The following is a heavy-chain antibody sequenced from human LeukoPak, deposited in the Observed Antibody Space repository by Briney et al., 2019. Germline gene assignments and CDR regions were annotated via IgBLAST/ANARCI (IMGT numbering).Heavy chain of an antibody. J-gene: IGHJ4*02. Sequence: GGSLRLSCAASGFTVSSNYMSWVRQAPGKGLEWVSVIYSGGSTYYADSVKGRFTISRDNSKNTLYLQMNSLRAEDTAVYYCARVELGSGWYYYFDYWGQGTLITVPS. CDR1: GFTVSSNY. V-gene: IGHV3-53*01. CDR3: ARVELGSGWYYYFDY. D-gene: IGHD6-19*01. CDR2: IYSGGST.